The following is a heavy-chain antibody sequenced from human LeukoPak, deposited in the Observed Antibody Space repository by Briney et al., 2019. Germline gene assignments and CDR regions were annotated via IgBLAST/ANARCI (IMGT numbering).Heavy chain of an antibody. J-gene: IGHJ4*02. V-gene: IGHV4-59*11. CDR1: GGSICSHY. Sequence: SETLSLTCTVSGGSICSHYWSWIRQPLGKGLEWIGYIYYSGSTNYNPSLKSRVTISVDTSKNQFSLKLSSVTAADTAVYYCARSKEGVDYWGQGTLVTVSS. D-gene: IGHD3-16*01. CDR2: IYYSGST. CDR3: ARSKEGVDY.